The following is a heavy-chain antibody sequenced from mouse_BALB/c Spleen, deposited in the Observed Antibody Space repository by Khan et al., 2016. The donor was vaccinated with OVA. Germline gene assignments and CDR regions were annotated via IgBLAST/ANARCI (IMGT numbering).Heavy chain of an antibody. J-gene: IGHJ3*01. V-gene: IGHV14-3*02. CDR2: IDPATGNC. Sequence: VQLQQSGAELVKPGASAKLSCTASGFNIKDTYMHWAKQRPEQGLEWIGRIDPATGNCKYDPKFPGKATITADTSSNTAYLQLSSLTSEDTAVYYCARIYYYGGPYWGQGTLVTVSP. CDR3: ARIYYYGGPY. CDR1: GFNIKDTY. D-gene: IGHD1-1*01.